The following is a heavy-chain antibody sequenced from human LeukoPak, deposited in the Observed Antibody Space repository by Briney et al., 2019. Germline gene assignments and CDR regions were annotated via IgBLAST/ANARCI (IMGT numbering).Heavy chain of an antibody. CDR2: INPNSGGT. Sequence: VASVKVSCKASGYTFTGYYMHWVRQAPGQGLEWMGWINPNSGGTNYAQKFQGRVTMTRDTSISTAYMELSRLRSDDTAVYYCARGYCSSTSCPGMDVWGKGTTVTISS. V-gene: IGHV1-2*02. D-gene: IGHD2-2*01. CDR3: ARGYCSSTSCPGMDV. CDR1: GYTFTGYY. J-gene: IGHJ6*04.